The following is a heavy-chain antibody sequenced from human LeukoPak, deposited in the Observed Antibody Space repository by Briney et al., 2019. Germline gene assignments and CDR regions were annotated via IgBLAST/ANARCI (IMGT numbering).Heavy chain of an antibody. CDR2: ISYSGSTI. J-gene: IGHJ4*02. D-gene: IGHD6-19*01. Sequence: GGSLRLSCTASGFTFSDYYMTWIRQAPGKGLEWISYISYSGSTIYYADSVRGRFTISRDNAKNSLYLQMNSLRAEDTAVYYCARDPGSHNSSGWYDYWGQGTLVTVSS. V-gene: IGHV3-11*01. CDR3: ARDPGSHNSSGWYDY. CDR1: GFTFSDYY.